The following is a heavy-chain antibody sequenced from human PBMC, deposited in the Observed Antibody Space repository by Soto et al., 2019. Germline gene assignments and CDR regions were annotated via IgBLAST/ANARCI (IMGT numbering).Heavy chain of an antibody. D-gene: IGHD1-26*01. CDR2: INPNSGGT. CDR3: ATPRSPSSRDACDS. CDR1: GYTFTGYH. J-gene: IGHJ3*01. Sequence: ASVKVSCKASGYTFTGYHLYWVRQAPGQGLEWMGWINPNSGGTKYAQQFQGRVTMTRDTSINTAYMELNSLRTDDTAVYYCATPRSPSSRDACDSWGQGTMVTVSS. V-gene: IGHV1-2*02.